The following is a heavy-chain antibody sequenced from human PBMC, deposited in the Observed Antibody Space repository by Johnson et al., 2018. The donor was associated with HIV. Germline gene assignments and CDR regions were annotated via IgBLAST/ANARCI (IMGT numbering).Heavy chain of an antibody. CDR1: GFTFSSYA. V-gene: IGHV3-30*04. CDR2: ISYDGSNK. J-gene: IGHJ3*02. CDR3: ARVGEYCGDDCYSGAVRDDAFDI. D-gene: IGHD2-21*01. Sequence: QVQLVESGGGVVQPGRSLRLSCAASGFTFSSYAMHWVRQAPGKGLEWVAVISYDGSNKYYADSVKGRFTISRDNAKNSLYLQMTGLRAEDTALYYCARVGEYCGDDCYSGAVRDDAFDIWGQGTMVTVSS.